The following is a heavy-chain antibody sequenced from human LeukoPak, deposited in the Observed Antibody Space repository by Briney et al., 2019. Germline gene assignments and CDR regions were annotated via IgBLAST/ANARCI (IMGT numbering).Heavy chain of an antibody. CDR2: ISYDGSNK. D-gene: IGHD6-19*01. CDR3: AKYLAHSSGWLLDAFDI. Sequence: GRSLRLSCAASGFTFSGYGMHWVRQGPGEGLEGVAVISYDGSNKYYADSVKGRFIISRDNSKNTLYVQMNSLRDEDTAVYYCAKYLAHSSGWLLDAFDIWGQGTMVTVSS. V-gene: IGHV3-30*18. CDR1: GFTFSGYG. J-gene: IGHJ3*02.